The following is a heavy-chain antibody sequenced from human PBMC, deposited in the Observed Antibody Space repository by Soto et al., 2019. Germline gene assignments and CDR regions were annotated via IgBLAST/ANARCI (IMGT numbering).Heavy chain of an antibody. V-gene: IGHV3-33*08. CDR1: GFTFRNHA. Sequence: GGSLRLSCAASGFTFRNHAMHWVRQAPGKGLEWVGLIWYDGTSKYYADSVKGRFTISRDNSKNTLYLEVNSLRVEDTAIYYCARDQGVVIIKDHWGQGTLVTVSS. J-gene: IGHJ4*02. D-gene: IGHD2-8*01. CDR3: ARDQGVVIIKDH. CDR2: IWYDGTSK.